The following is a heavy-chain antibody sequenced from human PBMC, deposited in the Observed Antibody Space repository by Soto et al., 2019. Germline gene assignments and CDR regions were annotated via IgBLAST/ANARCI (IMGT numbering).Heavy chain of an antibody. CDR1: GDSISSYY. CDR3: ARGGRRWPKPHLDY. CDR2: IYYGGSI. J-gene: IGHJ4*02. V-gene: IGHV4-59*12. Sequence: PSETLSLTCTVSGDSISSYYWTWIRQPPGKGLERIAFIYYGGSINYNPSLKSRVAISVDTSKNQFSLKLSSVTAADTAVYYCARGGRRWPKPHLDYWGQGTLVTVYS. D-gene: IGHD4-17*01.